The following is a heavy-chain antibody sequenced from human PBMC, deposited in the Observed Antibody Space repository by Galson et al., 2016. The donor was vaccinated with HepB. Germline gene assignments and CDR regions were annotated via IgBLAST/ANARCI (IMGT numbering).Heavy chain of an antibody. CDR1: GYTFTNYA. CDR2: INTNAGNP. D-gene: IGHD6-19*01. V-gene: IGHV7-4-1*02. CDR3: ARGRGSVAVAGTITLYYFDY. J-gene: IGHJ4*02. Sequence: SVKVSCKASGYTFTNYALNWVRQAPGQGLEWMGWINTNAGNPTYAQGFTGRFVFSLDTSVSTAYLQISRLKAEDTAMYYCARGRGSVAVAGTITLYYFDYRGQGTLVTVSS.